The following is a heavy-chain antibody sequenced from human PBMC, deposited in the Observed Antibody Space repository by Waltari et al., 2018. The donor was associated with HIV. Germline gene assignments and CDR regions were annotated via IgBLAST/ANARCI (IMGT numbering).Heavy chain of an antibody. J-gene: IGHJ4*02. Sequence: QVQLVQSGAEVKKPGASVKVSCKASGYTFTSYDIHWVRQAPGQGLEWMGWMNPNSGNTGYAQKFQGRVTMTRNTSISTAYMELSSLRSEDTAVYYCASVLHGGSSRKYYFDYWGQGTLVTVSS. CDR2: MNPNSGNT. CDR1: GYTFTSYD. V-gene: IGHV1-8*01. CDR3: ASVLHGGSSRKYYFDY. D-gene: IGHD1-26*01.